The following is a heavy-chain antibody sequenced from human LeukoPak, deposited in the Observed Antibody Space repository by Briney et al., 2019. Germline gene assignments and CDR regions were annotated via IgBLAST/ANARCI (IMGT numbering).Heavy chain of an antibody. CDR2: INHSGST. Sequence: SETLSLTCAVYGGSFSGYYWSWIRQPPGKGLEWIGEINHSGSTYYNPSLKSRVTISVDTSKNQFSLKLSSVTAADTAVYYCARETVSSYYYDSWPALDWGQGTLVTVSS. V-gene: IGHV4-34*01. CDR3: ARETVSSYYYDSWPALD. CDR1: GGSFSGYY. D-gene: IGHD3-22*01. J-gene: IGHJ4*02.